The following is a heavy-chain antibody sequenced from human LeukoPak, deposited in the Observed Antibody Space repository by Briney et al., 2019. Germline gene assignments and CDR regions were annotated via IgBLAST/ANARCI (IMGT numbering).Heavy chain of an antibody. CDR2: INTNTGNP. CDR1: GYTFTDSY. CDR3: ARGWKAYDFWSGYYWRNDAFDI. Sequence: GASVKVSCKTSGYTFTDSYIHWVRQAPGQGLEWMGWINTNTGNPTYAQGFTGRFVFSLDTSVSTAYLQISSLKAEDTAVYYCARGWKAYDFWSGYYWRNDAFDIWGQGTMVTVSS. D-gene: IGHD3-3*01. J-gene: IGHJ3*02. V-gene: IGHV7-4-1*02.